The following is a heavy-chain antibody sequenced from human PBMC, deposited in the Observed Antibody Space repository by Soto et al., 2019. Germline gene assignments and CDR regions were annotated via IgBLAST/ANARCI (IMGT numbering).Heavy chain of an antibody. J-gene: IGHJ1*01. Sequence: PSETLSLTCTVSCGSISSGDYYWSWIRQPPGKGLEWIGFIYYSGITYYNPSLKSRVTISVDTSKNQFSLKLSSVTAADTAVYYCARGEHLYYDSTGEYFQHWGQGTLVTVSS. CDR3: ARGEHLYYDSTGEYFQH. CDR1: CGSISSGDYY. CDR2: IYYSGIT. D-gene: IGHD3-22*01. V-gene: IGHV4-30-4*01.